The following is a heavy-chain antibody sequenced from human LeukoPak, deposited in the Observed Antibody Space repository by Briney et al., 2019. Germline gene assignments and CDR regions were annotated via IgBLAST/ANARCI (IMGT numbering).Heavy chain of an antibody. CDR1: GFTFSSYG. CDR3: AKHLGDLPDY. V-gene: IGHV3-30*18. Sequence: GSLRLSCAASGFTFSSYGMHWVRQAPGKGLEWVAVISYDGSNKYYADSVKGRFTISRDNSKNTLYLQMNSLRAEDTAVYYCAKHLGDLPDYWGQGTLVTVSS. CDR2: ISYDGSNK. J-gene: IGHJ4*02.